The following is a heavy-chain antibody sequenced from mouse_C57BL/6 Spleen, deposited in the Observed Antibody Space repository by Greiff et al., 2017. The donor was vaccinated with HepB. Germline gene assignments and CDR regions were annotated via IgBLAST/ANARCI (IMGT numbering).Heavy chain of an antibody. CDR2: IHPNSGST. CDR3: AREGTTVVDYYAMDY. V-gene: IGHV1-64*01. J-gene: IGHJ4*01. Sequence: QVQLQQPGAELVKPGASVKLSCKASGYTFTSYWMHWVKQRPGQGLEWIGMIHPNSGSTNYNEKFKSKATLTVDKSSSTAYMRLSSLTSEDSAVYYCAREGTTVVDYYAMDYWGQGTSVTVSS. CDR1: GYTFTSYW. D-gene: IGHD1-1*01.